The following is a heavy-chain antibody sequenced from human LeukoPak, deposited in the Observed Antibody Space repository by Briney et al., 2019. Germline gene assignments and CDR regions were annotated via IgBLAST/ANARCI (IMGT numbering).Heavy chain of an antibody. D-gene: IGHD2-21*01. J-gene: IGHJ4*02. Sequence: PGGSLRLSCAASGFIFSSYWMSWVRQAPGKGLEWVANIKQEGSEKYYADSVKGRFTISRDNSKNTLYLQMNSLRAEDTAVYYCAKDSLGDKGPVDYWGQGALVTV. CDR3: AKDSLGDKGPVDY. CDR2: IKQEGSEK. CDR1: GFIFSSYW. V-gene: IGHV3-7*01.